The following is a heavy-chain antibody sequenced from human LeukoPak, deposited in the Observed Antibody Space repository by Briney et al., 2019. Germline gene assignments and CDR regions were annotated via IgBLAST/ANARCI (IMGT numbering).Heavy chain of an antibody. CDR3: ARSGLSRFGF. V-gene: IGHV3-23*01. Sequence: GGSLRLSCAASGFTFSSYAMNWVRQAPGKELEWVSAITGSGGRTYYADSVKGRFTISRDNSRNTLYLQMNSLRAEDTAVYYCARSGLSRFGFWGQGTLVTVSS. CDR2: ITGSGGRT. J-gene: IGHJ4*02. D-gene: IGHD2/OR15-2a*01. CDR1: GFTFSSYA.